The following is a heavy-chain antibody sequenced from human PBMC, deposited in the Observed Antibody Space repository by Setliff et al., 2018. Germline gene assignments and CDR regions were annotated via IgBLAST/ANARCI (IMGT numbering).Heavy chain of an antibody. CDR1: GFTFTDYL. Sequence: ASVKVSCKASGFTFTDYLMNWMRQAPEQGLEWMGRINLNTGNIFYAQEFQGRVTLTRDTSISTAYMELTGLKYDDTAIYYCARDTLALGDITLFDYWGKGTTVTVSS. CDR2: INLNTGNI. V-gene: IGHV1-2*02. J-gene: IGHJ6*04. CDR3: ARDTLALGDITLFDY. D-gene: IGHD3-9*01.